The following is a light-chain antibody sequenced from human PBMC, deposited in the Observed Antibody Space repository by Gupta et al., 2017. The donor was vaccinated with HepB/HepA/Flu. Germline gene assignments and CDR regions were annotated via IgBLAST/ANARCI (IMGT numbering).Light chain of an antibody. J-gene: IGKJ2*01. V-gene: IGKV4-1*01. CDR3: HQYYSSPVT. Sequence: DIVMTPSPDSLAVSLGERTTIKCKSSQSVLYRSNNKNDLAWYQQKPGQPPKLLIYWASTRESGVPGRFSGSGSGTDFTLTISSLQDEDVAVYYCHQYYSSPVTFGQGTKLEIK. CDR1: QSVLYRSNNKND. CDR2: WAS.